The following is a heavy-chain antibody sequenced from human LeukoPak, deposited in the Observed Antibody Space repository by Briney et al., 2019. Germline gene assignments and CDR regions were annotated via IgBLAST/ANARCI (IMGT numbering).Heavy chain of an antibody. CDR2: IYYSGST. D-gene: IGHD3-22*01. Sequence: SETLSLTCTVSGGSISTYFWSWIRQPPGKGLEWIGYIYYSGSTNYNPSLKSRVTISLDTSKNQFSLKLSSVTAADTAVYYCARQRYYYDSSGYYRKRYYFDYWGQGTLVTVSS. V-gene: IGHV4-59*08. CDR3: ARQRYYYDSSGYYRKRYYFDY. CDR1: GGSISTYF. J-gene: IGHJ4*02.